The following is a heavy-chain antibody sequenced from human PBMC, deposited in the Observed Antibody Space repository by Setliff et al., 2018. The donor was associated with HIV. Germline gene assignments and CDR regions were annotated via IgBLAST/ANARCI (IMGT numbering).Heavy chain of an antibody. CDR2: INRFGIT. J-gene: IGHJ4*02. V-gene: IGHV4-34*01. CDR3: ARGGYCNSDNCDRGRNFDY. D-gene: IGHD2-15*01. Sequence: SLTCAVYSGSFTGYYWTWIRQPPGKGLEWIGEINRFGITNYNTSLKSRLTLSVDTSKNQFSLNVNSVTAADTAVYYCARGGYCNSDNCDRGRNFDYWSQGMLVTVSS. CDR1: SGSFTGYY.